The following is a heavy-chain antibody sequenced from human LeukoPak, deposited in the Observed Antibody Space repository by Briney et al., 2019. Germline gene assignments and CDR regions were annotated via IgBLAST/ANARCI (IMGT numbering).Heavy chain of an antibody. CDR1: GGTFSSYA. Sequence: GASVKVSCKASGGTFSSYAISWVRQAPGQGLEWMGRIIPILGIANYAQKFQGRVTITADKSTSTAYMELSSLRSEDTAVYYCAITGEPHYYYYGMDVWGQGTTVTVSS. D-gene: IGHD7-27*01. CDR3: AITGEPHYYYYGMDV. CDR2: IIPILGIA. V-gene: IGHV1-69*04. J-gene: IGHJ6*02.